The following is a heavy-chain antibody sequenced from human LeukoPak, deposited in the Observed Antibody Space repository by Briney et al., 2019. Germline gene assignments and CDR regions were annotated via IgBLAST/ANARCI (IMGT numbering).Heavy chain of an antibody. D-gene: IGHD3-22*01. CDR1: GGSISSGGYY. V-gene: IGHV4-31*03. J-gene: IGHJ5*02. CDR3: ARVGRYDSSGYYANWFDP. CDR2: IYYSGST. Sequence: PSQTLSLTCTVSGGSISSGGYYWSWIRQHPGKGLEWIGYIYYSGSTYYNPSLKSRVTISVDTSKNQFSLKLSSVTAADTAVYYCARVGRYDSSGYYANWFDPWGQGTLVTVSS.